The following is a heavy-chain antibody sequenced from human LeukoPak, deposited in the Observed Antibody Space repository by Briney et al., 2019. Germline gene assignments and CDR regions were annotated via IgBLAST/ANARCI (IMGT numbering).Heavy chain of an antibody. V-gene: IGHV3-21*01. J-gene: IGHJ4*02. CDR2: ISSDSKSI. Sequence: VGSLRLSCAASGFIFSGFTMNWVRQAPGKGLEWVSSISSDSKSIYYADSVKGRFIISRDNAKNSLSLQMDSLRAEDTALYYCTRGSYADYGYWGQGTLVTVPP. CDR3: TRGSYADYGY. CDR1: GFIFSGFT. D-gene: IGHD4-17*01.